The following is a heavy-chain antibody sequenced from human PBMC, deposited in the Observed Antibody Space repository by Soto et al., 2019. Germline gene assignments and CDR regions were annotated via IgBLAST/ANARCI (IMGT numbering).Heavy chain of an antibody. V-gene: IGHV1-69*06. D-gene: IGHD3-22*01. CDR2: IIPIFGTA. CDR3: ARDHSGYYSQNKGAFDI. J-gene: IGHJ3*02. Sequence: QVQLVQSGAEVKKPGSSVKVSCKASGGTFSSYAISWVRQAPGQGLEWMGGIIPIFGTANYAQKFQGRVTIIADKSTSTAYMELSCLRSEDTAVYYCARDHSGYYSQNKGAFDIWGQGTMVTVSS. CDR1: GGTFSSYA.